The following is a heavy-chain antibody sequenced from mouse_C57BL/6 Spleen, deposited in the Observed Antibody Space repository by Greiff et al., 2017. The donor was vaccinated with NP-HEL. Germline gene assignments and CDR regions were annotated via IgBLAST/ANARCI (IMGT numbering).Heavy chain of an antibody. D-gene: IGHD2-4*01. CDR1: GFSFNTYA. CDR3: VRQDYDYDFFDY. J-gene: IGHJ2*01. Sequence: EVQGVDSGGGLVQPQGSLKLSCAASGFSFNTYAMNWVRQAPGKGLEWVARIRSKSNNYATYYADSVKDRFTISRDDSESMLYLQMNNLKTEDTAMYYCVRQDYDYDFFDYWGQGTTLTVSS. CDR2: IRSKSNNYAT. V-gene: IGHV10-1*01.